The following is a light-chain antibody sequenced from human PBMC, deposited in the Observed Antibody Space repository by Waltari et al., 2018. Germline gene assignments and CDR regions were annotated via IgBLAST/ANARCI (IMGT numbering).Light chain of an antibody. CDR1: DIIGRT. Sequence: DIVLTQSPGTLSLSPGERATLSCRVSDIIGRTLAWYQQKPGQPPRLLVYDASSRATGIPNRFSGSGSGTDFSLTISRLEPEDFAVYFCQKYGTRPATFGQGTKVEI. CDR3: QKYGTRPAT. CDR2: DAS. V-gene: IGKV3-20*01. J-gene: IGKJ1*01.